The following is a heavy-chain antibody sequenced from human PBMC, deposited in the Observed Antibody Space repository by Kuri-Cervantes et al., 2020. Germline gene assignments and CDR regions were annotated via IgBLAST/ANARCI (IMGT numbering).Heavy chain of an antibody. CDR2: INHSGST. CDR1: SGSISTYY. J-gene: IGHJ3*02. D-gene: IGHD3-16*01. V-gene: IGHV4-34*09. CDR3: ARDRKRGEAFDI. Sequence: LRLSCSISSGSISTYYWSWIRQPPGKGLEWIGEINHSGSTNYNPSLKSRVTISVDTSKNQFSLKLSSVTAADTAVYYCARDRKRGEAFDIWGQGTMVTVSS.